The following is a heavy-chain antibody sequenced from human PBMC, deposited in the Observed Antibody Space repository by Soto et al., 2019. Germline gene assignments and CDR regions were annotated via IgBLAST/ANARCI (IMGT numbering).Heavy chain of an antibody. V-gene: IGHV1-69*13. CDR3: ARGDTATYYFDY. CDR2: IIPIFGTA. D-gene: IGHD5-18*01. J-gene: IGHJ4*02. CDR1: GGTFSSYA. Sequence: SVKVSCKASGGTFSSYAISWVRQAPGQGLEWMGGIIPIFGTANYAQKFQGRVTITADESTSTAYMELSSLRSEDTAVYYCARGDTATYYFDYWGQGTLVTVSS.